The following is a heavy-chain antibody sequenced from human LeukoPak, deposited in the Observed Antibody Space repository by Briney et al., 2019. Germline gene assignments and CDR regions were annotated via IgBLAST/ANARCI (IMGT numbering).Heavy chain of an antibody. CDR3: ARDSRVTIFGVVIPFARELDY. Sequence: PGGSLRLSCAASGFTFSDYYMSWIRQAPGKGLEGVSYISSSGSTIYYADSVKGRFTISRDNAKNSLYLQMNSLRAEDTAVYYCARDSRVTIFGVVIPFARELDYWGQGTLVTVSS. CDR2: ISSSGSTI. D-gene: IGHD3-3*01. V-gene: IGHV3-11*01. J-gene: IGHJ4*02. CDR1: GFTFSDYY.